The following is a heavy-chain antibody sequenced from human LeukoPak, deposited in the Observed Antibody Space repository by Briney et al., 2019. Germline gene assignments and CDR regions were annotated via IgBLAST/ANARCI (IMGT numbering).Heavy chain of an antibody. Sequence: GGSLRLSCAASGFTFRSYWMHWVRQAPGKGLVWVSRINSDGSTATYADSVKGRFTISRDNAKNTLYLQMNSLRAEDTAVYYCATSRTFDYWGQGTLVTVSS. CDR2: INSDGSTA. J-gene: IGHJ4*02. D-gene: IGHD6-13*01. CDR1: GFTFRSYW. V-gene: IGHV3-74*01. CDR3: ATSRTFDY.